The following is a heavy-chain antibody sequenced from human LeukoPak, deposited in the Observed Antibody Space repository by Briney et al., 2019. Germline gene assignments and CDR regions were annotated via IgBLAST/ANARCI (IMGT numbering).Heavy chain of an antibody. Sequence: GASVKVSCKASGYTFTGYYMHWVRQAPGQGLEWMGWINPNMGGTNYAQKFQGRVTMTRDTSSSTAYMELSRLRSGDTAVYYCARELRRRGRNWFDPSGQGDLVTVSS. CDR3: ARELRRRGRNWFDP. CDR1: GYTFTGYY. V-gene: IGHV1-2*02. J-gene: IGHJ5*02. CDR2: INPNMGGT. D-gene: IGHD4-17*01.